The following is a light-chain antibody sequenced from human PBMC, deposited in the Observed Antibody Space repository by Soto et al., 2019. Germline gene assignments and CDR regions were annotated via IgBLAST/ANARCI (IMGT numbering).Light chain of an antibody. J-gene: IGLJ2*01. Sequence: QSVLIQPPSASGSPGQSVTISCTGTSSDVGAYKYVSWYQQHPGKAPKLMIYEVTKRPSGVPGRFSGSKSGNTASLTVSGLQAEYEADYYCSSYAGNNNFVVFGGGTKLTVL. CDR1: SSDVGAYKY. CDR2: EVT. CDR3: SSYAGNNNFVV. V-gene: IGLV2-8*01.